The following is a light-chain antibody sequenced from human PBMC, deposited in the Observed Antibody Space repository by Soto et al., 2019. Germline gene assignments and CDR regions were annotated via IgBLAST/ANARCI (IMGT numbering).Light chain of an antibody. V-gene: IGKV3-20*01. CDR3: QQYGSSST. J-gene: IGKJ5*01. CDR1: QSVSSSY. Sequence: EIVLTQSPGTLSLSPGERATLSCRASQSVSSSYLAWYQQKPGQAPRLLIYGASSRPTSIPDRFSGSGSGTDFTLTISRLEPEDFAVYYCQQYGSSSTFGQGTRLEI. CDR2: GAS.